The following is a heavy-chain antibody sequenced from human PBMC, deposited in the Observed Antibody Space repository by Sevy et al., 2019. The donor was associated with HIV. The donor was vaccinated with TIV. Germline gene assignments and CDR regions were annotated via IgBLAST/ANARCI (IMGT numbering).Heavy chain of an antibody. D-gene: IGHD4-17*01. CDR2: IYPSGSS. CDR1: GGSINSNNYS. V-gene: IGHV4-30-2*01. CDR3: ARFVDGDRLRLYSFDY. J-gene: IGHJ4*01. Sequence: SETLSLTCTVSGGSINSNNYSWNWIRQPPGKGLEWIGYIYPSGSSDYNPSLKSRVTISVDTSKNQFSLNLSSVTAADTAVYYCARFVDGDRLRLYSFDYWGQGTLVTVSS.